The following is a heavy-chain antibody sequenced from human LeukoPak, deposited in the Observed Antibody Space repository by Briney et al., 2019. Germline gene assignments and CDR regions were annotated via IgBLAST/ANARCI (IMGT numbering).Heavy chain of an antibody. CDR1: GFTFSRYW. D-gene: IGHD4-17*01. J-gene: IGHJ6*02. Sequence: GGSLRLSCAASGFTFSRYWMSWVRQAPGKGLEWLANIKQDGSEKYYADSVKGRFTISRDNAKNSLYLQMNSLRAEDAALYYCAKARSPFYYGDYPYYYYYGMDVWGQGTTVTVSS. CDR3: AKARSPFYYGDYPYYYYYGMDV. CDR2: IKQDGSEK. V-gene: IGHV3-7*03.